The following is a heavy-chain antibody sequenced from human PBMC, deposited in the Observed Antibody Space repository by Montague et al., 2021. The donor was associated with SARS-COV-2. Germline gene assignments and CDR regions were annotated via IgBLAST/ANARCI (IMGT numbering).Heavy chain of an antibody. V-gene: IGHV4-39*01. J-gene: IGHJ4*02. CDR3: ARREDYYGSGSYAN. D-gene: IGHD3-10*01. Sequence: SETLSLTCTVSGGSISSSSYYWGWIRQPPGKGLEWIGSIYYSGSTYYNPSLKSRVTISVDTSKNQFSPKLSSVTAADTAVYYCARREDYYGSGSYANWGQGTLVTVSS. CDR2: IYYSGST. CDR1: GGSISSSSYY.